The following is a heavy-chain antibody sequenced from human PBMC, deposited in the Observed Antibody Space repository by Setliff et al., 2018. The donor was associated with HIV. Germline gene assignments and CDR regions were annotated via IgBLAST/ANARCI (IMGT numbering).Heavy chain of an antibody. CDR3: ARDKGGFSSSWSFDY. V-gene: IGHV1-69*10. CDR2: IIPILGIA. Sequence: SVKVSCKASGGTFSSYAISWVRQAPGQGLEWMGGIIPILGIANYAQKFQGRVTITADESTSTAYMELSSLRSEDTAVYYCARDKGGFSSSWSFDYWGHGTLVTVSS. J-gene: IGHJ4*01. CDR1: GGTFSSYA. D-gene: IGHD6-13*01.